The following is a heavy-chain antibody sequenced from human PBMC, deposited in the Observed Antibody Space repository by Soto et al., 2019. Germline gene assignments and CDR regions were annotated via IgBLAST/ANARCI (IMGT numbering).Heavy chain of an antibody. Sequence: GGRLESYSSSWLRQAPGQGLEWMGGIIPIFGTANYAQKFQGRVTITADESTSTAYMELSSLRSEDTAVYYCARGSRGSFDYWGQGTLLTVPS. J-gene: IGHJ4*02. D-gene: IGHD2-15*01. CDR3: ARGSRGSFDY. CDR2: IIPIFGTA. CDR1: GGRLESYS. V-gene: IGHV1-69*01.